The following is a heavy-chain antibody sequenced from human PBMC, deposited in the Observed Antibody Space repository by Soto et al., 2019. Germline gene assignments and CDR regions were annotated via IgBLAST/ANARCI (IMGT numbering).Heavy chain of an antibody. CDR2: IVVGSGNT. V-gene: IGHV1-58*01. J-gene: IGHJ4*02. Sequence: QMQLVQSGPEVKKPGTSVKVSCKASGFTFTSSAVQWVRQARGQRLEWIGWIVVGSGNTNYAQKFQERVTITRDMSTSTAYMALSSLRSEDPAVYYCAAAHTGALDYWGQGTLVTVSS. CDR3: AAAHTGALDY. D-gene: IGHD3-10*01. CDR1: GFTFTSSA.